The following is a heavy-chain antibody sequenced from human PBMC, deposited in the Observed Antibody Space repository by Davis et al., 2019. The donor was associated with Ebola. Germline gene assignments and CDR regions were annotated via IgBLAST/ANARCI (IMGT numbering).Heavy chain of an antibody. CDR3: AKDGSGITMIGYYFDY. Sequence: GGSLRLSCAASGFTFSSYGMHWVRQAPGKGLEWVAVIWYDGSNKYYADSVKGRFTISRDNSKNTLYLQMNSLRAEDTAVYYCAKDGSGITMIGYYFDYWGQGTLVTVSS. D-gene: IGHD3-22*01. CDR1: GFTFSSYG. J-gene: IGHJ4*02. CDR2: IWYDGSNK. V-gene: IGHV3-33*06.